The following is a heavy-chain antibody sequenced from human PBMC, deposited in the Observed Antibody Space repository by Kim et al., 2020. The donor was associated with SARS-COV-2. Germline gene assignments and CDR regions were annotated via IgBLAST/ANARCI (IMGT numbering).Heavy chain of an antibody. V-gene: IGHV4-38-2*02. D-gene: IGHD3-3*01. J-gene: IGHJ5*02. Sequence: SETLSLTCTVSGYSISSGYYWGWIRQPPGKGLEWIGSIYHSGSTYYNPSLKSRVTISVDTSKNQFSLKLSSVTAADTAVYYCARDSYTYYDFWSGYLNWFDPWGQGTLVTVSS. CDR3: ARDSYTYYDFWSGYLNWFDP. CDR1: GYSISSGYY. CDR2: IYHSGST.